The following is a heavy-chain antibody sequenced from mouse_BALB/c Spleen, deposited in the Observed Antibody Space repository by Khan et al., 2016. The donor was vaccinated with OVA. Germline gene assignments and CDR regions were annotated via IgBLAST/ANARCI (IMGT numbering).Heavy chain of an antibody. J-gene: IGHJ4*01. CDR2: SSSSGST. CDR3: ASDGSRYNYALDY. V-gene: IGHV3-2*02. Sequence: EVQLQESGPGLVKPSESLSLTCTVTGYSITSYYACYWLRQLPENQLEVMTYSSSSGSTYYNPALKSRFPITRDTAKNPLYLQLNCVTTEDTATYYCASDGSRYNYALDYWGQGTSVTVSS. D-gene: IGHD2-3*01. CDR1: GYSITSYYA.